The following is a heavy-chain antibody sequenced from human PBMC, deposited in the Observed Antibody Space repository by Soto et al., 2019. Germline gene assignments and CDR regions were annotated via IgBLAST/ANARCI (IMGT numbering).Heavy chain of an antibody. D-gene: IGHD7-27*01. V-gene: IGHV4-59*01. CDR3: ARDVGSVGTYYFDY. CDR1: GGSISSYY. Sequence: PSETLSLTCTVSGGSISSYYWSWIRQPPGKGLEWIGYIYYSGSTNYNPSLKSRVTISVDTSKNQFSLKLSSVTAADTAVYYCARDVGSVGTYYFDYWGQGTLVTVSS. CDR2: IYYSGST. J-gene: IGHJ4*02.